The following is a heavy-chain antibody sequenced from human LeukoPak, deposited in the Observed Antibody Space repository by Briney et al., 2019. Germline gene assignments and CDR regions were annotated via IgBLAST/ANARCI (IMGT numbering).Heavy chain of an antibody. D-gene: IGHD6-19*01. CDR1: GYTFTGYY. CDR3: ARGTQQWLPFDY. CDR2: VSPKSDT. Sequence: ASAKVSCKASGYTFTGYYMHWVRQAPGQGLEWMGRVSPKSDTNYAQKFQGRVTMTRDASMNTAYMELSSLTSDDTAVYYCARGTQQWLPFDYWDQGTLVTVSS. V-gene: IGHV1-2*06. J-gene: IGHJ4*02.